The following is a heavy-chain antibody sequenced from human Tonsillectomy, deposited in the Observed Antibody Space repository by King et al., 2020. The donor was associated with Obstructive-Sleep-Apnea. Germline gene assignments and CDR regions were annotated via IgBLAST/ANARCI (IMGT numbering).Heavy chain of an antibody. CDR2: INPNSGGT. CDR3: ARDPLEIGVFYYGMGV. CDR1: TYTFTGYY. J-gene: IGHJ6*02. V-gene: IGHV1-2*02. Sequence: VQLVESGAEVKKPGASVKVSCKTSTYTFTGYYIHWVRQAPGQGLEWMGWINPNSGGTNYAQKFQGRVTMTRDTSISTAYMELSRLRSDDTAVYYCARDPLEIGVFYYGMGVWGQGTTVTVSS. D-gene: IGHD2-21*01.